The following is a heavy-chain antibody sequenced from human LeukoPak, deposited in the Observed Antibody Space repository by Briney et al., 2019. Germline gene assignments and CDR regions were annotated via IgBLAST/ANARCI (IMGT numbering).Heavy chain of an antibody. CDR1: GFTFSSYG. J-gene: IGHJ6*03. D-gene: IGHD2-2*01. V-gene: IGHV3-30*02. CDR2: IRYDGSNK. Sequence: GGSLRLSCAASGFTFSSYGMHWVRQAPGKGLEWVAFIRYDGSNKYYADSVKGRFTISRDNSKNTLYLQMNSLRAEDTAVYYCAKAPGFCSSTSCYPRDYYYYYMDVWGKGTTVTVSS. CDR3: AKAPGFCSSTSCYPRDYYYYYMDV.